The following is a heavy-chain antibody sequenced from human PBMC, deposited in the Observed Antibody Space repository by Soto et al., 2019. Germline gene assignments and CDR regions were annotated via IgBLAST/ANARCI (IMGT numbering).Heavy chain of an antibody. CDR2: ISSSISCT. J-gene: IGHJ4*02. D-gene: IGHD1-1*01. Sequence: GGSLRLSCAASGFTFSSYSMNWVRQAPGKGLEWVSFISSSISCTYYADSVRGRFTISRDNSKNSLFLQMNNVRAEDAALYFCAKGTRGNSPELDFWGQGTLVTSPQ. V-gene: IGHV3-21*04. CDR3: AKGTRGNSPELDF. CDR1: GFTFSSYS.